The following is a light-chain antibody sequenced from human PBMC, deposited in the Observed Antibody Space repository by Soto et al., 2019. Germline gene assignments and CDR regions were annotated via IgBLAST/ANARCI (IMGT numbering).Light chain of an antibody. CDR2: RGS. CDR1: QNIRGNE. J-gene: IGKJ1*01. Sequence: EVVLTQSPGTLALSPGEIATLSCRASQNIRGNELAWYQQKPGQAPRLLIYRGSSRATGIPERFSGRGSGTDFPLTISRLEPEDFVVYYYQDYGISYPWTCGQGTKVEIK. CDR3: QDYGISYPWT. V-gene: IGKV3-20*01.